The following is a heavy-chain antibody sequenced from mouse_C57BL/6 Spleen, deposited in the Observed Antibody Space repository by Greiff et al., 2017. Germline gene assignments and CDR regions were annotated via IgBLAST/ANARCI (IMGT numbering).Heavy chain of an antibody. Sequence: VQGVESGAELVRPGASVKLSCKASGYTFTDYYINWVKQRPGQGLEWIARIYPGSGNTYYNEKFKGKATLTAEKSSSTAYMQLSSLTSEDSAVYFCAREEDGNYDDWGKGTTLTVSS. V-gene: IGHV1-76*01. CDR2: IYPGSGNT. CDR3: AREEDGNYDD. D-gene: IGHD2-1*01. J-gene: IGHJ2*01. CDR1: GYTFTDYY.